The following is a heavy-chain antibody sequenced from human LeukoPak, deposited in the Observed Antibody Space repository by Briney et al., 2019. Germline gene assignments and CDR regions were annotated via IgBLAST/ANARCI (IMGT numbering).Heavy chain of an antibody. J-gene: IGHJ4*02. Sequence: SETLSLTCTVSGGSINTHYWSWIRQPPGKGLEWIGYIYYSGSTNYNPSLRSRVTISVDTSKNQFSLKLSSVTAADTAVYYCARGGNYGDYDGYFDYWGQGTLVTVSS. CDR1: GGSINTHY. D-gene: IGHD4-17*01. V-gene: IGHV4-59*08. CDR2: IYYSGST. CDR3: ARGGNYGDYDGYFDY.